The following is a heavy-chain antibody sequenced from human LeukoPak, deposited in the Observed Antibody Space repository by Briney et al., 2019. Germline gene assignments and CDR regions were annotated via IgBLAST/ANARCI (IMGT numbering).Heavy chain of an antibody. D-gene: IGHD6-13*01. Sequence: PGGSLRLSCTVSGFTVSSNSMNWVRQAPGKGLEWISHISNFGDIIHYADSVEGRFTISRDNDKNSIYLQMNSLRAEDTAVYYCAKDATPALGTVYMDVWGKGTTVTISS. CDR3: AKDATPALGTVYMDV. CDR2: ISNFGDII. V-gene: IGHV3-48*04. J-gene: IGHJ6*03. CDR1: GFTVSSNS.